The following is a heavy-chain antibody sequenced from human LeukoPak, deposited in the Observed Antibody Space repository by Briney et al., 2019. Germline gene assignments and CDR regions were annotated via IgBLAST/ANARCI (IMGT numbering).Heavy chain of an antibody. CDR1: GFTFSSYG. Sequence: GGSLRLSCAASGFTFSSYGMRWVRQAPGKGLKWVSAISGSGSHTYYADSVKGRFTTSRDNSKNTLYLQMNSLRAEDTAVYYCAKGAHYGPGGYFDYWGQGALVTVSS. V-gene: IGHV3-23*01. CDR3: AKGAHYGPGGYFDY. J-gene: IGHJ4*02. CDR2: ISGSGSHT. D-gene: IGHD3-10*01.